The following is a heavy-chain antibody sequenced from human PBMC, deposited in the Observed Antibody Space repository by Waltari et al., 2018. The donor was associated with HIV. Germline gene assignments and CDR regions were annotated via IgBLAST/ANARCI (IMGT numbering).Heavy chain of an antibody. CDR1: GYSFTSYD. Sequence: QVHLVQSGAEVTKPGASVKVSCKASGYSFTSYDINWVRQAPGQGFEWMGWMNPNNGNTGYAQKFQGRVTMTRNAFISTAYLELSSLRSEDTAVYYWARDFGGTSGPGEFWGQGTLVTVSS. CDR3: ARDFGGTSGPGEF. CDR2: MNPNNGNT. D-gene: IGHD4-17*01. J-gene: IGHJ4*02. V-gene: IGHV1-8*01.